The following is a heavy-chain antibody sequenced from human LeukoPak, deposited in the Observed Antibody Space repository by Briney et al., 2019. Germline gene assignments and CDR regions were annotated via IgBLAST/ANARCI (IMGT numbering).Heavy chain of an antibody. CDR2: ISGGGGRT. D-gene: IGHD6-19*01. V-gene: IGHV3-23*01. J-gene: IGHJ4*02. Sequence: GSLRLSCAASGFTFGSYAMTWVRQAPGKGLEWVSTISGGGGRTYYADSVKGRFTISRDNSKSTLYLQMNSLRAEDTAVYYCAKDRDSSGFYYFDYWGQGTLVTVSS. CDR1: GFTFGSYA. CDR3: AKDRDSSGFYYFDY.